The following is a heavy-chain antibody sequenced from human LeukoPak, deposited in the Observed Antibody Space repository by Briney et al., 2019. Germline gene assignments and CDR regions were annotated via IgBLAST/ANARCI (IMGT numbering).Heavy chain of an antibody. CDR3: TRNVDIVVTYDMDV. Sequence: GGSLRLSCAASGFTSWSSAVHWVRQASGKGLEWVGRIRRRSNGYATGYAASVEGRFTISRDDSKNMAFLQMSSLTTEDTAVYYCTRNVDIVVTYDMDVWGKGTTVTVSS. CDR2: IRRRSNGYAT. D-gene: IGHD2-21*01. J-gene: IGHJ6*03. CDR1: GFTSWSSA. V-gene: IGHV3-73*01.